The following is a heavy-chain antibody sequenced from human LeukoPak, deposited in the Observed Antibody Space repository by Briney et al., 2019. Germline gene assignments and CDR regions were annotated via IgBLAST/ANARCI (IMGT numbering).Heavy chain of an antibody. Sequence: GGSLRLSCVVSGFTFSDAAMHWVRLASGTGLEWVARIRGKGNNYATTYAASVEGRFTISRDDSKKTAFLQMNSLKVEDTAVYYCTARSDTYGHFDYWGQGILVTVSS. D-gene: IGHD5-18*01. CDR2: IRGKGNNYAT. V-gene: IGHV3-73*01. CDR1: GFTFSDAA. J-gene: IGHJ4*02. CDR3: TARSDTYGHFDY.